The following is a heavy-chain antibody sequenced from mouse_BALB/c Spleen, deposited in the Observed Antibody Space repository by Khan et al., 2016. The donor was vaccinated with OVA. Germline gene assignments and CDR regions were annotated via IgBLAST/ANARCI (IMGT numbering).Heavy chain of an antibody. CDR2: IWAGGST. Sequence: QVQLKESGPGLVAPSQSLSITCTVSGFSLTSHGVHWVRQPPGKGLEWLGVIWAGGSTNYNSAFMSRLSISKDSSKSQVFLKMYNLQTDDTAMNYCARNRETDYFDYWGQGTTLTGSS. CDR1: GFSLTSHG. CDR3: ARNRETDYFDY. V-gene: IGHV2-9*02. J-gene: IGHJ2*01.